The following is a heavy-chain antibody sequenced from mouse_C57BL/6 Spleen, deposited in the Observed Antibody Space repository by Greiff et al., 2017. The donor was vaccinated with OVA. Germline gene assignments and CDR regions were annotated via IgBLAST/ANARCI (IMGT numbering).Heavy chain of an antibody. D-gene: IGHD2-3*01. CDR3: ARGLDGYYWYFDV. CDR1: GYSITSGYY. V-gene: IGHV3-6*01. CDR2: ISYDGSN. Sequence: ESGPGLVKPSQSLSLTCSVTGYSITSGYYWNWIRQFPGNKLEWMGYISYDGSNNYNPSLKNRISITRDTSKNKFFLKLNSVTTEDTATYYCARGLDGYYWYFDVWGTGTTVTVSS. J-gene: IGHJ1*03.